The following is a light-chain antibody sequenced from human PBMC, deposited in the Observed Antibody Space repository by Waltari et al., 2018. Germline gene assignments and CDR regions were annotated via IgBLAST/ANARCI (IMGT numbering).Light chain of an antibody. CDR3: QTGGHGTWV. J-gene: IGLJ3*02. CDR2: VTSDGTP. CDR1: SGHSSNI. V-gene: IGLV4-69*01. Sequence: QLVLTQSPSASASLGASIKLTCTLSSGHSSNIIAWLQQQPERGPRYLMKVTSDGTPSKGDDIPGRFSGSSCGAERYLTISSLQSEDEADYYCQTGGHGTWVFGGGTKVTVL.